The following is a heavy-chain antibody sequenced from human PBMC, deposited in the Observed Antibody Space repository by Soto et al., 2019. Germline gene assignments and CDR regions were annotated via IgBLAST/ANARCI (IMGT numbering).Heavy chain of an antibody. J-gene: IGHJ4*02. CDR3: ARPHFRDDFWSGYYDY. CDR2: IIPIFGTA. CDR1: GGTFSSYA. V-gene: IGHV1-69*06. D-gene: IGHD3-3*01. Sequence: ASVKVSWKASGGTFSSYAISWVRQAPGPGLEWMGGIIPIFGTANYAQKFQGRVTITADKSTSTAYMELSSLRSGDTAVYYCARPHFRDDFWSGYYDYWGQGTLVTVSS.